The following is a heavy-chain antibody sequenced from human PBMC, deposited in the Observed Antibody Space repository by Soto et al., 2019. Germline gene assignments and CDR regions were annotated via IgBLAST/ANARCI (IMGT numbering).Heavy chain of an antibody. J-gene: IGHJ4*02. V-gene: IGHV3-23*01. Sequence: LRLSCAASGFTFSTYAMSWVRQAPGKGLEWVSSFSGPGGGPYYADSVKGRFTISRDDSKNTLYLQMNSLRAEDTAVYYCAREQYSMVRGVIPYWGQGTLVTVSS. CDR2: FSGPGGGP. CDR1: GFTFSTYA. CDR3: AREQYSMVRGVIPY. D-gene: IGHD3-10*01.